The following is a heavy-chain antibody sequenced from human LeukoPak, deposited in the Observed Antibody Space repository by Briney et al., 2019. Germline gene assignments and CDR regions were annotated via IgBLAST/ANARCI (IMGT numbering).Heavy chain of an antibody. CDR3: ARDPPDYYDSSGYL. CDR1: GGSISSSSYY. D-gene: IGHD3-22*01. J-gene: IGHJ5*02. V-gene: IGHV4-39*07. CDR2: IYYSGST. Sequence: SETLSLTCTVSGGSISSSSYYWGWIRQPPGKGLEWIGSIYYSGSTYYNPSLKSRVTISVDTSKNQFSLKLSSVTAADTAVYYCARDPPDYYDSSGYLWGQGTLVTVSS.